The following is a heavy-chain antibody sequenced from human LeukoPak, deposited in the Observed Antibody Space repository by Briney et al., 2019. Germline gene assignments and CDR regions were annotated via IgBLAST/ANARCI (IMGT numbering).Heavy chain of an antibody. CDR3: ARSFIAAATYAY. CDR1: GGSISSGGYY. Sequence: SETLSLTCTVSGGSISSGGYYWSWIRQHPGKGLEWIGYIYYSGSTYYNPSLKSRVTISVDTSKNQFSLKLSSVTAADTAVYYCARSFIAAATYAYWGQGTLVTVSS. V-gene: IGHV4-31*03. J-gene: IGHJ4*02. D-gene: IGHD6-13*01. CDR2: IYYSGST.